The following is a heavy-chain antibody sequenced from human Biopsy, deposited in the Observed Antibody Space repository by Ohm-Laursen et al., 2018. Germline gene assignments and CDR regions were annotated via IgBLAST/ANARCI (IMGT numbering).Heavy chain of an antibody. D-gene: IGHD3-9*01. J-gene: IGHJ2*01. CDR1: GASVKTSGYF. CDR2: ISYNERT. V-gene: IGHV4-31*02. Sequence: TLSLTCSVSGASVKTSGYFWAWIRRRPGKGLEWIGYISYNERTHYNPSLTNRLAISFDTSNNRISLQLRSVSVADTAVYYCVREPKTGTAEAWYFDLWGRGSPVTVPS. CDR3: VREPKTGTAEAWYFDL.